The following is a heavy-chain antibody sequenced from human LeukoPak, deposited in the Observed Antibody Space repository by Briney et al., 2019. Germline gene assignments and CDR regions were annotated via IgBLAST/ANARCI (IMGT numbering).Heavy chain of an antibody. J-gene: IGHJ4*02. CDR2: IYDNGYT. CDR1: GDSMHDHF. V-gene: IGHV4-59*11. D-gene: IGHD2-2*01. CDR3: ARDRCSSLNCYGGEVGTLDS. Sequence: SETLSLTCTVSGDSMHDHFWNWIRQPPGKGLEWIGHIYDNGYTHYTPSLESRVTMSIDTSAKYFSPRLTSVTAADTAVYYCARDRCSSLNCYGGEVGTLDSWGQGALVTVSS.